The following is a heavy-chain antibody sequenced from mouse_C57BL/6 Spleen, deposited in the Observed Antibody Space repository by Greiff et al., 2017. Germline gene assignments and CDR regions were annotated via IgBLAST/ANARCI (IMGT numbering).Heavy chain of an antibody. J-gene: IGHJ4*01. CDR1: GYSFTDYN. CDR2: INPNYGTT. D-gene: IGHD1-1*01. CDR3: ARSPITTVVARGGAMDY. Sequence: VQLKESGPELVKPGASVKISCKASGYSFTDYNMNWVKQSNGKSLEWIGVINPNYGTTSYNQKFKGKATLTVDQSSSTAYMQLNSLTSEDSAVYYCARSPITTVVARGGAMDYWGQGTSVTVSS. V-gene: IGHV1-39*01.